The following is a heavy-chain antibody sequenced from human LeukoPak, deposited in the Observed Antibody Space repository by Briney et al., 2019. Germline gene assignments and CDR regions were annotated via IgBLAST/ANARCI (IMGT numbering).Heavy chain of an antibody. D-gene: IGHD6-19*01. Sequence: GGSLRLSCPASGFTLSNAWMNWVRQAPGKGLEWVSGISGSGGNTYYTDSVRGRLSISRDNSKNTLYLQVNSLRAEDTAVYYCAKGRTEGGTLALDYWGQGTLVTVSS. CDR3: AKGRTEGGTLALDY. CDR1: GFTLSNAW. CDR2: ISGSGGNT. J-gene: IGHJ4*02. V-gene: IGHV3-23*01.